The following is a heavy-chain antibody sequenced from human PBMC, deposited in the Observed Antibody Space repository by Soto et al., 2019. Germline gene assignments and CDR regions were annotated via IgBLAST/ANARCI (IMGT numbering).Heavy chain of an antibody. CDR1: GFTFDDYT. CDR2: ISWDGGST. CDR3: AKDILGDILTGFLDY. D-gene: IGHD3-9*01. Sequence: GGSLRLSCAASGFTFDDYTMHWVRQAPGKGLEWVSLISWDGGSTYYADSVKGRFTISRDNSKNSLYLQMNSLRTEDTALYYCAKDILGDILTGFLDYWGQGTLVTVSS. J-gene: IGHJ4*02. V-gene: IGHV3-43*01.